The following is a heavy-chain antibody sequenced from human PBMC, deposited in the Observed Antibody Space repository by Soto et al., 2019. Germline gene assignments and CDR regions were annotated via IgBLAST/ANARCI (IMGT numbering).Heavy chain of an antibody. CDR1: GYRFTTYA. V-gene: IGHV1-18*01. CDR3: ARGKFYFDN. Sequence: QVQLVQSETEVKKPGASVKVSCKASGYRFTTYAITWVRQAPGQGLEWMGWISPHNNNTEYVQKFQGRVAMTADTSTSTTYMEVRSPRSDDTALYYCARGKFYFDNWGQGTLVTVSS. J-gene: IGHJ4*02. CDR2: ISPHNNNT.